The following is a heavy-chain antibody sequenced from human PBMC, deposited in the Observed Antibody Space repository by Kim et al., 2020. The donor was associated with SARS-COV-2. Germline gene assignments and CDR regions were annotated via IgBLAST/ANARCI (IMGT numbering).Heavy chain of an antibody. D-gene: IGHD5-18*01. Sequence: ASVKVSCKVSGYTLTELSMHWVRQAPGKGLEWMGGFDPEDGETIYAQKFQGRVTMTEDTSTDTAYMDLSSLRSEDTAVYYCATGPPIQFGWFDPWGQGTLVTVSS. J-gene: IGHJ5*02. CDR2: FDPEDGET. CDR1: GYTLTELS. V-gene: IGHV1-24*01. CDR3: ATGPPIQFGWFDP.